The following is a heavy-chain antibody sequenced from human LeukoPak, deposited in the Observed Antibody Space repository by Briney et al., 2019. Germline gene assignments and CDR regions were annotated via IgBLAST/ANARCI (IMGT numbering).Heavy chain of an antibody. CDR2: ISGSGGST. D-gene: IGHD1-26*01. V-gene: IGHV3-23*01. CDR3: ASPRRSGSYYFDAFDI. CDR1: GFTFSSYG. J-gene: IGHJ3*02. Sequence: GGSLRLSWAASGFTFSSYGMSWVRQAPGKGLEWVSAISGSGGSTYYADSVKGRFTISRDNSKNTLYLQMNSLRAEDTAVYYCASPRRSGSYYFDAFDIWGQGTMVTVSS.